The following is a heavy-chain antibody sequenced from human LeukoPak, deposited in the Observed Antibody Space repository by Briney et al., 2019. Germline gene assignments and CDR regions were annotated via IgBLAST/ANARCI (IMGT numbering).Heavy chain of an antibody. D-gene: IGHD4-17*01. CDR2: ISYDGTNK. V-gene: IGHV3-33*01. CDR3: AIDNPQSTVLEH. Sequence: GMSLTLSCAASGFTVSNYGMHWVRHAPGKGLEWVACISYDGTNKYYADSVKGRFTISRDNSKNTLFVQMNSLRVEDTAVYYCAIDNPQSTVLEHWGQGTLVTVSS. CDR1: GFTVSNYG. J-gene: IGHJ4*02.